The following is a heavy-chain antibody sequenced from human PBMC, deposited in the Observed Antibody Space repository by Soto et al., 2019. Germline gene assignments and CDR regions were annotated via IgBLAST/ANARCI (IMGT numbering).Heavy chain of an antibody. CDR2: MNPNSGNT. CDR1: GYTFTSYD. Sequence: QVQLVQSGAEVKKPGASVKVSCKASGYTFTSYDINWVRQATGQGLEWMGWMNPNSGNTGYVQKFQGRVTMTRTTSISTAYMELRSLGSEDTAVYYCARSKTDYFDYWGQGTLVTVSS. J-gene: IGHJ4*02. V-gene: IGHV1-8*01. CDR3: ARSKTDYFDY.